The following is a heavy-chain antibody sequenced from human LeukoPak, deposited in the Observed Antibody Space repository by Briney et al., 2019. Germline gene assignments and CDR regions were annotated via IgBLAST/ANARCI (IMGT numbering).Heavy chain of an antibody. V-gene: IGHV3-23*01. D-gene: IGHD1-26*01. J-gene: IGHJ1*01. CDR1: GFTFSSYA. Sequence: GGSLRLSCAASGFTFSSYAMSWVRQAPGKGLEWVSAISGSGGSTYYADSVKGRFTISRDNSKNTLYLQMNSLRAEDTAVYYCAGGDSGSYVYRSEYFQHWGQGTLVTVSS. CDR3: AGGDSGSYVYRSEYFQH. CDR2: ISGSGGST.